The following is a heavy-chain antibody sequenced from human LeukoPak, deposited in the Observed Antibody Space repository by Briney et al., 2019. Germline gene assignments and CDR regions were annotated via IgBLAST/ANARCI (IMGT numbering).Heavy chain of an antibody. CDR1: GFTFNTYG. CDR2: ISGSGGST. V-gene: IGHV3-23*01. D-gene: IGHD3-10*01. Sequence: GGTLRLSCAASGFTFNTYGMNGVRQAPGKVLEWVSAISGSGGSTYYADSVKGRFTISRDNSKNTLDLQMHSLRADDTAVYYCAGRGSGSYFDYWGQGTLVTVSS. CDR3: AGRGSGSYFDY. J-gene: IGHJ4*02.